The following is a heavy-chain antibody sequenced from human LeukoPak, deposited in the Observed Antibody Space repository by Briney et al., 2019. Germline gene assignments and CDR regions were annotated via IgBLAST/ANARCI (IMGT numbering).Heavy chain of an antibody. CDR1: GFTFSSYW. J-gene: IGHJ5*02. CDR2: INSDGSST. V-gene: IGHV3-74*01. CDR3: ARGIFSNWFDP. Sequence: GGSLRLSCAASGFTFSSYWMHWLRQAPGKGLVWVSRINSDGSSTSYADSVKGRFTISRDNAKNTLYLQMNSLRAEDTAVYYCARGIFSNWFDPWGQGTLVTVSS.